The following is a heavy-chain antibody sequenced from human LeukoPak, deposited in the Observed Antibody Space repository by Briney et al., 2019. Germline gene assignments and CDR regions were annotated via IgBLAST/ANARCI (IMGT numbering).Heavy chain of an antibody. D-gene: IGHD5-18*01. CDR1: GFTFSSYG. CDR3: AKLSGVSRGYSYGLQLDY. J-gene: IGHJ4*02. V-gene: IGHV3-30*02. Sequence: PGGSLRLSCAASGFTFSSYGMHWVRQAPGKGLEWVAFIRYDGSNKYYADSVKGRFTISRDNSKNTLYLQMNSLRAEDTAVYYCAKLSGVSRGYSYGLQLDYWGQGTLVTVSS. CDR2: IRYDGSNK.